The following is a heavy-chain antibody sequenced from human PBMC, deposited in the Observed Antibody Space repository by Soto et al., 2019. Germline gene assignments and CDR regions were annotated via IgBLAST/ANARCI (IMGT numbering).Heavy chain of an antibody. J-gene: IGHJ4*02. Sequence: QVQLVQSGAEVKKPGSSVKVSCKASGGTFSSYAISWVRQAPGQGLEWMGGIIPIFGTANYAQKFQGRVTITADKSTSTAYMELSSLRSDDTAVYYCARAGGYYYDSSGYYNGYWGQGTLVTVSS. CDR1: GGTFSSYA. V-gene: IGHV1-69*06. D-gene: IGHD3-22*01. CDR2: IIPIFGTA. CDR3: ARAGGYYYDSSGYYNGY.